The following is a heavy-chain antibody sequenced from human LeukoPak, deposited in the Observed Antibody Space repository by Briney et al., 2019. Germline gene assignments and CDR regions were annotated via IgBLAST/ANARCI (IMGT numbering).Heavy chain of an antibody. D-gene: IGHD6-13*01. J-gene: IGHJ6*03. Sequence: GASVKVSCKASGGTFSSYAISWVRQAPGQGLEWMGGIIPIFGTANYAQKFQGRVTITADESTSTAYMELSSLRSEDTAVYYCARGAYKQLVLLYYYYMDVWGKGTTVAVSS. CDR2: IIPIFGTA. V-gene: IGHV1-69*13. CDR3: ARGAYKQLVLLYYYYMDV. CDR1: GGTFSSYA.